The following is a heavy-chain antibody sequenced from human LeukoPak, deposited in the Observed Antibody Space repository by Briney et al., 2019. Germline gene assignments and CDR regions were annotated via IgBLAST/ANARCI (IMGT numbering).Heavy chain of an antibody. J-gene: IGHJ4*02. CDR2: IYSGGDT. CDR1: GFTVSSNY. Sequence: PGRSLRLSCAASGFTVSSNYMGWVRQAPGKGLEWVSVIYSGGDTYYADSVKGRFTISRDNFKNMIYLEMSSLKAEDTAVYYCAKERSLEIAVAGTIFDYWGQGTLVTVSS. V-gene: IGHV3-66*01. CDR3: AKERSLEIAVAGTIFDY. D-gene: IGHD6-19*01.